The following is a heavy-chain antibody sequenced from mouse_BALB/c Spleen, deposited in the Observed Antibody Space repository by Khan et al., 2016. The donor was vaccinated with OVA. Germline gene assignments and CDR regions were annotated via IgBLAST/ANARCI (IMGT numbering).Heavy chain of an antibody. CDR1: GSSFTGYT. V-gene: IGHV1-19*01. CDR3: ARRDGYYVHWYFDV. J-gene: IGHJ1*01. Sequence: VRLQQSGPELVKPGASMKMSCKASGSSFTGYTLNWVKQSHGKNLEWIGLINPFNGDTNYNQKFKGKATLIADKSSRTAYMELLSLTSEDSAVYYCARRDGYYVHWYFDVWGAGTTVTVSS. CDR2: INPFNGDT. D-gene: IGHD2-3*01.